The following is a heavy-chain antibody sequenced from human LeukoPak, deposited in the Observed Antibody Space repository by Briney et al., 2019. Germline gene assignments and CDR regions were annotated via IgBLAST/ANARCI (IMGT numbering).Heavy chain of an antibody. J-gene: IGHJ4*01. V-gene: IGHV3-21*05. Sequence: VGSLRLSCAASGFNFIDYSMNWVRQAPGKGLEWISYIGISSGNTKYADSVKGRFTISRDKARNLLYLQMNSLRVEDTAVYYCARDHRYAFDNWGHGTLVTVSS. CDR1: GFNFIDYS. D-gene: IGHD5-12*01. CDR2: IGISSGNT. CDR3: ARDHRYAFDN.